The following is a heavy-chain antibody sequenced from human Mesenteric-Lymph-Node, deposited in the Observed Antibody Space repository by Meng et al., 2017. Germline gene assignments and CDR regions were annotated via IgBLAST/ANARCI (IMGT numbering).Heavy chain of an antibody. D-gene: IGHD5-24*01. CDR1: GGTFSSYT. Sequence: QVQLVQSGAELKKPGSPVKVSCKASGGTFSSYTISWVRQAPGQGLEWMGRIIPILGIANYAQKFQGRVTITADKSTSTAYMELSSLRSEDTAVYYCARDEGGWLTAPDYWGQGTLVTVSS. J-gene: IGHJ4*02. V-gene: IGHV1-69*08. CDR2: IIPILGIA. CDR3: ARDEGGWLTAPDY.